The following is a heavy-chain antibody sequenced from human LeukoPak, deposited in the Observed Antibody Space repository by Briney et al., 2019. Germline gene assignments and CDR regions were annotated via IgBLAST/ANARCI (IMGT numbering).Heavy chain of an antibody. CDR3: ARQAPGSDPFDY. V-gene: IGHV3-23*01. Sequence: GGSLRLSCAASGFTFNSYPMSWVRQAPGKGLEWVSAISPSGGSIYFSDSVRGRFTISRDNSKNTVYVQMNSLRAEDTAVYYCARQAPGSDPFDYWGQGTLVTVSS. J-gene: IGHJ4*02. CDR2: ISPSGGSI. CDR1: GFTFNSYP. D-gene: IGHD7-27*01.